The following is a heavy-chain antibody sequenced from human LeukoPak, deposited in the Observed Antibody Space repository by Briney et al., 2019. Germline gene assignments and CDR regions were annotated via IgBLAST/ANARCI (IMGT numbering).Heavy chain of an antibody. Sequence: SETLSLTCTVSGGSISSYYWSWIRQPPGKGLEWIGYIYYSGSTNYNPSLKSRVTISVDTSKNQFSLKLSSVTAADTAVYYCAGTGPGIAARNYFDYWGQGTLVTVSS. CDR2: IYYSGST. CDR3: AGTGPGIAARNYFDY. D-gene: IGHD6-6*01. V-gene: IGHV4-59*01. J-gene: IGHJ4*02. CDR1: GGSISSYY.